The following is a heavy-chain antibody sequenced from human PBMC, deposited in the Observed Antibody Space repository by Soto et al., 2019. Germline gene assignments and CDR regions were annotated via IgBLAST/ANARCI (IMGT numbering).Heavy chain of an antibody. J-gene: IGHJ4*02. CDR3: VREDGLVGSNSAFVY. V-gene: IGHV3-21*02. Sequence: EVQVVESGGGLVKPGGSLRLSCATSGFSFSTYNMNWVRQAPGKGLEWVSSINGRSNYKYYTDSVKGRFAISRDNPKNSLYLQMDSLRVEDTAVYYCVREDGLVGSNSAFVYWGQGTLVTVSS. CDR1: GFSFSTYN. CDR2: INGRSNYK. D-gene: IGHD1-26*01.